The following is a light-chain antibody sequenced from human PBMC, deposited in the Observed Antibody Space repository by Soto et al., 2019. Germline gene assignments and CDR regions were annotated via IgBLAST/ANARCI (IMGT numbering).Light chain of an antibody. V-gene: IGLV1-44*01. CDR2: SDD. CDR3: ASWEDSLNGWV. CDR1: SSNVGSNT. Sequence: QAVVTQPPSASGTPGQRVTISCSGSSSNVGSNTVIWYQQLPGTAPKVLIYSDDQRPSGVPDRFSGSRSGSSASLAISGLQSGDEADYYCASWEDSLNGWVIGGGTKLTV. J-gene: IGLJ3*02.